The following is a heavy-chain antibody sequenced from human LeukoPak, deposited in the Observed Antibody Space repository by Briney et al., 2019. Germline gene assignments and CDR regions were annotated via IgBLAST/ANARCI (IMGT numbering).Heavy chain of an antibody. CDR1: GFTFSSYA. D-gene: IGHD6-25*01. Sequence: GGSLRLSCAASGFTFSSYATHWARQAPGKGLEWVAVISYDGSNKYYADSVKGRFTISRDNSKNTLYLQMNSLRADDTAVYYCARFAAGGSYYYYMDVWGKGTTVTVSS. J-gene: IGHJ6*03. V-gene: IGHV3-30-3*01. CDR3: ARFAAGGSYYYYMDV. CDR2: ISYDGSNK.